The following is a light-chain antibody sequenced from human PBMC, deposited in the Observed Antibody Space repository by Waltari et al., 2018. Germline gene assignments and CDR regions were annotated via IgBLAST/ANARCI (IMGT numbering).Light chain of an antibody. J-gene: IGKJ5*01. CDR2: DAS. CDR3: QQRNNWPPIT. Sequence: EVVLTQSPPTLSLSPGERATLSCRASQSVSSHLAWYQQKPGQAPRLLIYDASNRATGTPARFRGSWSGTDFTLTISSLEPEDFAVYYCQQRNNWPPITFGQGTRLEIK. CDR1: QSVSSH. V-gene: IGKV3-11*01.